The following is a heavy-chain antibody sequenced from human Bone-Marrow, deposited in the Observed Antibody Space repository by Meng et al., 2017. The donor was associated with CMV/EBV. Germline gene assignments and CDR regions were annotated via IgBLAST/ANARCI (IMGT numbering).Heavy chain of an antibody. Sequence: GESLKISCAASGFTVSSNYMSWVRQAPGKGLEWVSSISSSSSYIYYADSVKGRFTISRDNAKNSLYLQMNSLRAEDTAVYYCAKDQNVLRFLEWLVGLDYWGQGTLVTVSS. V-gene: IGHV3-21*04. CDR2: ISSSSSYI. CDR3: AKDQNVLRFLEWLVGLDY. CDR1: GFTVSSNY. J-gene: IGHJ4*02. D-gene: IGHD3-3*01.